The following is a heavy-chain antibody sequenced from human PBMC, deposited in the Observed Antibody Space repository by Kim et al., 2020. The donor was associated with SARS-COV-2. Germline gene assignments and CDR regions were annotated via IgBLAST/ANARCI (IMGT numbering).Heavy chain of an antibody. CDR3: ARLIYDSSGYIDY. CDR2: IYYSGST. J-gene: IGHJ4*02. V-gene: IGHV4-59*08. D-gene: IGHD3-22*01. CDR1: GGSISSYY. Sequence: SVTLSLTCTVSGGSISSYYWSWIRQPPGKGLEWIGYIYYSGSTNYNPSLKSRVTISVDTSKNQFSLKLSSVTAADTAVYYCARLIYDSSGYIDYWGQGTLVTVSS.